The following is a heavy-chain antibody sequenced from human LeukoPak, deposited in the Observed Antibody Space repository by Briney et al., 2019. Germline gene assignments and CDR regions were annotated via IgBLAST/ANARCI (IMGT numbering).Heavy chain of an antibody. CDR1: GFTFSSYC. V-gene: IGHV3-7*01. Sequence: GGSLRLSCAGSGFTFSSYCMTWVRQAPGKGLEWVANIKQDGIGKYYVDSVKGRFTISRDNAKNSLYLQMNSLRAEDTAVYYCARAVVYYYYYMDVWGKGTTVTISS. CDR2: IKQDGIGK. CDR3: ARAVVYYYYYMDV. J-gene: IGHJ6*03.